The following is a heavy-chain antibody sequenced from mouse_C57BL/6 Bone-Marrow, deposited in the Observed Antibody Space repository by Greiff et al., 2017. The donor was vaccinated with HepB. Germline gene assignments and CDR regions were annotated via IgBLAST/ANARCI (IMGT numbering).Heavy chain of an antibody. Sequence: VQLQQSGAELVKPGASVKMSCKASGYTFTSYWITWVKKRPGQGLEWIGDIYPGSGSTNYNEKFKSKATLTVDTSSSTAYMQLSSLTSEDSAVYYCARWGKFDYDMDYWGQGTSVTVSS. CDR1: GYTFTSYW. V-gene: IGHV1-55*01. CDR2: IYPGSGST. CDR3: ARWGKFDYDMDY. J-gene: IGHJ4*01.